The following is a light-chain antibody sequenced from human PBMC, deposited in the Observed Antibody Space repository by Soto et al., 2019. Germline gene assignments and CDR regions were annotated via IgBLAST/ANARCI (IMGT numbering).Light chain of an antibody. Sequence: EIVMTQSPATLSVSPGERATLSCRASQSVSSTLAWYQQKPGQAPRLLIYGASTRATGIPARFSGSGSGTDFTLTISSLQSEDFVVYYCQPYNNWPYTFGQGTKLEIK. CDR1: QSVSST. CDR2: GAS. J-gene: IGKJ2*01. CDR3: QPYNNWPYT. V-gene: IGKV3-15*01.